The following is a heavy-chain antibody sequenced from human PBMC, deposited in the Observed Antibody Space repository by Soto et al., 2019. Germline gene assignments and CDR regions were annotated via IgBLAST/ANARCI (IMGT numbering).Heavy chain of an antibody. Sequence: HPGGSLRLSCAASGFTFSSYGMHWVRQAPGKGLEWVAVIWYDGSNKYYADSVKGRFTISRDNSKNTLYLQMNSLRAEDTAVYYCARDAAAFGFLEWSRPSFFDYWGQGTLVTVSS. J-gene: IGHJ4*02. CDR1: GFTFSSYG. D-gene: IGHD3-3*01. CDR3: ARDAAAFGFLEWSRPSFFDY. CDR2: IWYDGSNK. V-gene: IGHV3-33*01.